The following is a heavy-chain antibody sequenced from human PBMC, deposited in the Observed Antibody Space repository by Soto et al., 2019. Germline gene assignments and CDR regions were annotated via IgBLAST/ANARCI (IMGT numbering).Heavy chain of an antibody. D-gene: IGHD1-26*01. J-gene: IGHJ5*02. CDR3: ARSSGGNFGIIIEGTNWCAP. V-gene: IGHV1-46*01. Sequence: QLVQSGGEVKQPGASVKVSCKAPRDTFTSYYINWVRQAPGQGLEWMGVINPHGGSTAYAQKFKGRCTLTRYTSASTGYMEVSSLTSEDTAMYYCARSSGGNFGIIIEGTNWCAPWGQGTLVTVSS. CDR1: RDTFTSYY. CDR2: INPHGGST.